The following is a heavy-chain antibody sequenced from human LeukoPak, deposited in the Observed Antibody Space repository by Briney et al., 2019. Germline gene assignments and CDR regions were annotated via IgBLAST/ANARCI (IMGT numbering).Heavy chain of an antibody. CDR2: FYYSGNT. D-gene: IGHD5-12*01. V-gene: IGHV4-61*01. Sequence: SETLSLTCTVSGGSVSSYTYYWSWIRQPPGKGLEWIGCFYYSGNTNYNPSLKSRVTISVDTSKNQFSLKLSSVTAADTAVYYCARGRVANSYYSYYFGMDVWAKGPRSPSP. CDR1: GGSVSSYTYY. J-gene: IGHJ6*02. CDR3: ARGRVANSYYSYYFGMDV.